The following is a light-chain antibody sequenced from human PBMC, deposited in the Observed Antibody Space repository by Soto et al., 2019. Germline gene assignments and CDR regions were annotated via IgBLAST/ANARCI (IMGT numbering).Light chain of an antibody. J-gene: IGLJ3*02. CDR1: SSNIGAAYD. Sequence: QSALTQPPSVSGAPGQKVTISCTRSSSNIGAAYDVHWYQHLPGTAPKLLIYGNNNRPSGVPDRFSGSKSGTSASLAITGIQAEDEADYYCQSYDSSLSGWVFGGGTKLTVL. CDR2: GNN. CDR3: QSYDSSLSGWV. V-gene: IGLV1-40*01.